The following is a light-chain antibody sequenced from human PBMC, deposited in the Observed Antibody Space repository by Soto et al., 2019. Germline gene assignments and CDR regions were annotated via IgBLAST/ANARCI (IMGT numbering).Light chain of an antibody. CDR2: GAS. Sequence: EIVMTQSPATLSVSPGERATISCRASQSVSSNLAWYQQKPGQAPRLLIYGASIRATGIPARFSGSGSGTEFTLTISSLQSEDFAVYYCQQYNNWPPLTFGGGNKVDIK. J-gene: IGKJ4*01. V-gene: IGKV3D-15*01. CDR3: QQYNNWPPLT. CDR1: QSVSSN.